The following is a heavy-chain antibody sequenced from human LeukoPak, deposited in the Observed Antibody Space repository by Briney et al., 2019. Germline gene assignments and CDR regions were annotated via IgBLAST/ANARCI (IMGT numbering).Heavy chain of an antibody. V-gene: IGHV3-53*01. D-gene: IGHD2-2*01. CDR1: GFTVSSNY. J-gene: IGHJ4*02. Sequence: PGGSLRLSCAASGFTVSSNYMSWVRQAPGKGLEWVSVIYSGGSTYYADSVKGRFTISRDNSKNTLYLQMNSLRAKDTAVYYCASGDCSSTSCYDYWGQGTLVTVSS. CDR2: IYSGGST. CDR3: ASGDCSSTSCYDY.